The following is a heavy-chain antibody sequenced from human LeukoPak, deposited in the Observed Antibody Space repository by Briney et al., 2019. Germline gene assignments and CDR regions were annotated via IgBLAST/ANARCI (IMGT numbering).Heavy chain of an antibody. J-gene: IGHJ4*02. Sequence: GRSLRLCCAASGFTFSSYGMHWVRQATGKGLEWVAVISYDGSNKYYADSVKGRFTISRDNSKNTLYLQMNSLRAEDTAVYYCAKDFRPFLRSNLLDYWGQGTLVTVSS. CDR1: GFTFSSYG. CDR3: AKDFRPFLRSNLLDY. D-gene: IGHD5/OR15-5a*01. CDR2: ISYDGSNK. V-gene: IGHV3-30*18.